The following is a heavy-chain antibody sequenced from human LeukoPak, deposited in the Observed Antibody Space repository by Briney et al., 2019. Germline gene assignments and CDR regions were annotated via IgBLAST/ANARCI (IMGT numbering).Heavy chain of an antibody. V-gene: IGHV3-48*03. Sequence: SGGSLRLSCAASGFTFSSYEMMWVRQAPGKGLEFLSYISSSGTTIYYADSVKGRFTISRDNAKNSLYLQMNSLRAEDTAVYYCARKYCSGGSCYSDAFDIWGQGTMVTVSS. D-gene: IGHD2-15*01. CDR1: GFTFSSYE. CDR3: ARKYCSGGSCYSDAFDI. CDR2: ISSSGTTI. J-gene: IGHJ3*02.